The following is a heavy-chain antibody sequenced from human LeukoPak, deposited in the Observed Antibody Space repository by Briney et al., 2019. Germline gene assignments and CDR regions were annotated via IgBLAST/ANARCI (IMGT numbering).Heavy chain of an antibody. D-gene: IGHD6-13*01. CDR2: ISGSGGST. Sequence: PGGSLRLSCAASGFTFSSYAMSWVRQAPGKGREWVSAISGSGGSTYYADSVKGRFTISRDNSKNTLYLQMNSLRAEDTAVYYCAKAQELVEAYYFDYWGQGTLVTVSS. CDR3: AKAQELVEAYYFDY. J-gene: IGHJ4*02. V-gene: IGHV3-23*01. CDR1: GFTFSSYA.